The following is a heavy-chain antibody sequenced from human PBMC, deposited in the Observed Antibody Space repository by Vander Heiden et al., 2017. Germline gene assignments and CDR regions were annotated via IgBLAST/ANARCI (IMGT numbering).Heavy chain of an antibody. J-gene: IGHJ5*02. D-gene: IGHD7-27*01. CDR3: ARVRWGSYES. Sequence: EVQLVESGGGLVQPGGTLRLSCAASGFSLSSYDMHWVRQVTGKGLEWVSAVDTAGNTFYPASVKGRFTISREDATNSLYLQMNSLRAGDTAVYYCARVRWGSYESWGQGTLVTVSS. V-gene: IGHV3-13*01. CDR2: VDTAGNT. CDR1: GFSLSSYD.